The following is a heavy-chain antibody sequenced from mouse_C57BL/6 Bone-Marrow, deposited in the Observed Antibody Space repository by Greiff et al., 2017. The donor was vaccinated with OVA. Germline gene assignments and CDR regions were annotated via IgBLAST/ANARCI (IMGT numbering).Heavy chain of an antibody. Sequence: QVQLKQPGAELVKPGASVKLSCKASGYTFTSYWMHWVKQRPGQGLEWIGMIHPNSGSTNYNEKFKSKATLTVDKSSSTAYMQLSSLTSEDSAVYYCARGGTARGYFDYWGQGTTLTVSS. J-gene: IGHJ2*01. CDR3: ARGGTARGYFDY. V-gene: IGHV1-64*01. CDR1: GYTFTSYW. CDR2: IHPNSGST. D-gene: IGHD1-2*01.